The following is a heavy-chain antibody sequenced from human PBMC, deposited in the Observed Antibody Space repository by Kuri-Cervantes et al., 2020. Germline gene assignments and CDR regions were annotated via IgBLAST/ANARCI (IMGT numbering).Heavy chain of an antibody. CDR2: FDPEDGET. Sequence: ASVKVSCKVSGYTLTELSMHWVRQAPGKGLEWMGGFDPEDGETIYAQKFQGRVTMTEDTSTDTAYMELSSLRSEDTAVYYCARDSSGWENYYYYGMDVWGQGTTVTVSS. CDR3: ARDSSGWENYYYYGMDV. J-gene: IGHJ6*02. CDR1: GYTLTELS. V-gene: IGHV1-24*01. D-gene: IGHD6-19*01.